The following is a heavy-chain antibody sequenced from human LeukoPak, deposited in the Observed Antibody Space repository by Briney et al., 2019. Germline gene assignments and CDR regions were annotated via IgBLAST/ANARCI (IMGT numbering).Heavy chain of an antibody. Sequence: SETLSLTCAVYGGPFSGYYWSWIRQPPGKGLEWIGEINPSGSTNYNPSLKSRVTISVDTSKNQFSLKLSSVTAADTAVYYCASRNRAAFNWFDPWGQGTLVTVSS. V-gene: IGHV4-34*01. J-gene: IGHJ5*02. CDR2: INPSGST. CDR3: ASRNRAAFNWFDP. CDR1: GGPFSGYY.